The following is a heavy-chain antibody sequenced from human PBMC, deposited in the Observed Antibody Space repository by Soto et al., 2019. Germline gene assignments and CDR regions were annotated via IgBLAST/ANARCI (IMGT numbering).Heavy chain of an antibody. CDR1: GYTFANTG. V-gene: IGHV1-18*01. CDR2: ISPHNGDT. J-gene: IGHJ4*02. CDR3: ARSIAARHFDY. D-gene: IGHD6-6*01. Sequence: VASVKVSCKASGYTFANTGISWVRQAPGQGLEWMGWISPHNGDTNFAQKLQGRVTMTADTSTSTAYMELRSLRSDDTAVYYCARSIAARHFDYWGQGTLVTVSS.